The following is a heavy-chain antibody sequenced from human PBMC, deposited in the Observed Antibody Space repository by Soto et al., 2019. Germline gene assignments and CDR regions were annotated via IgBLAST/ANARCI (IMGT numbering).Heavy chain of an antibody. J-gene: IGHJ4*02. D-gene: IGHD3-9*01. Sequence: EVQLVESGGGLVQPGGSLKLSCAASGFTFSGSAMHWVRQAPGKGLEWVGRIRSKAKSDATVYAASVKGRFTISRDDSKSTAYLQMNSLKTEDTAVYYCTSHSIQYDILTDYFNYWGQGSLVTVSS. CDR3: TSHSIQYDILTDYFNY. CDR1: GFTFSGSA. CDR2: IRSKAKSDAT. V-gene: IGHV3-73*02.